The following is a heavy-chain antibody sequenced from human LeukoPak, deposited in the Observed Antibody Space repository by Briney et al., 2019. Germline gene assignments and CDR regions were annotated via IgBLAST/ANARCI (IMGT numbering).Heavy chain of an antibody. CDR1: GHTLTELS. V-gene: IGHV1-24*01. CDR2: FDPEDGET. D-gene: IGHD2-2*01. CDR3: ATPGPAPINNWFET. J-gene: IGHJ5*02. Sequence: ASVTVSCKVSGHTLTELSMQWVRQAPGKGLEWMGRFDPEDGETVYAQNFQGRVTLTEETSIDTAYMELYILRSEDTAVYYCATPGPAPINNWFETWGQGTLVTVSS.